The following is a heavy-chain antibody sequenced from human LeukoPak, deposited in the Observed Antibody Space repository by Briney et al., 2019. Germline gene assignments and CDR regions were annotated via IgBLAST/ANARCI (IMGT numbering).Heavy chain of an antibody. J-gene: IGHJ6*03. V-gene: IGHV4-39*01. CDR3: ARLRFGEKYYYYMDV. D-gene: IGHD3-10*01. Sequence: PSETLSLTCTVSGGSISSNIYYWGWFRQPPGKGLEWIGSIYYSGSTYYNPSLKSRVTISVDTSKNQFSLKLSSVTAADTAVYYCARLRFGEKYYYYMDVWGKGTTVTISS. CDR2: IYYSGST. CDR1: GGSISSNIYY.